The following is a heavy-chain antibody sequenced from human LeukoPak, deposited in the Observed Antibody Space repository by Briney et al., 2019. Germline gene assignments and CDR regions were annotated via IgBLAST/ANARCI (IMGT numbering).Heavy chain of an antibody. D-gene: IGHD6-13*01. Sequence: SETLSLTCAVYGGSFSGYYWSWISQPRGKGLEWIGEINHSGSTNYNPSLKSRVTISVDTSKNQFSLKLSSVTAADTAVYYCARAASWYVRYGMDVWGKGTTVTVSS. J-gene: IGHJ6*04. CDR3: ARAASWYVRYGMDV. CDR1: GGSFSGYY. CDR2: INHSGST. V-gene: IGHV4-34*01.